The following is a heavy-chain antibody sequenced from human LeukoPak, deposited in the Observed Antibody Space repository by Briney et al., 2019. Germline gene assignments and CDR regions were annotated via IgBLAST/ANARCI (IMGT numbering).Heavy chain of an antibody. D-gene: IGHD2-15*01. CDR2: INPNSGGT. V-gene: IGHV1-2*02. CDR3: ARDLYCSGASCYYFDY. Sequence: ASVKVSCKASGYTFTVFYMHWVRQAPGQGLEWMGWINPNSGGTNYAQKFQGRVTMTRDTSISTAYMELSRLRSDNTAVYYCARDLYCSGASCYYFDYWGQETLVTVSS. J-gene: IGHJ4*02. CDR1: GYTFTVFY.